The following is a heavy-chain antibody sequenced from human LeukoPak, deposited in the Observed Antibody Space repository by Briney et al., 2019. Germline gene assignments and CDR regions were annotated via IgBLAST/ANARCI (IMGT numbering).Heavy chain of an antibody. D-gene: IGHD2-2*02. V-gene: IGHV1-69*05. CDR1: GGTFSSYA. CDR2: IIPIFGTA. J-gene: IGHJ2*01. CDR3: ARGCGSTSCYMDWYFDL. Sequence: SVKVSCKASGGTFSSYAISWVRQAPGQGLEWMGGIIPIFGTANYAQKFQGRVTITTDESTSTAYMELSSLRSEDTAVYYCARGCGSTSCYMDWYFDLWGRGTLVTVSS.